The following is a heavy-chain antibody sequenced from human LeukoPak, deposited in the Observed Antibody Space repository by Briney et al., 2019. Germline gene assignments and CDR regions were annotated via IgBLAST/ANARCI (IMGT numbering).Heavy chain of an antibody. V-gene: IGHV3-30-3*01. CDR3: ASYGYSLGYYFDY. D-gene: IGHD4-17*01. J-gene: IGHJ4*02. CDR1: GFTFSSYA. CDR2: ISYDGSNK. Sequence: GRSLRLSCAASGFTFSSYAMHWVRQAPGKGLEWVAVISYDGSNKYYADSVKGRFTISRDNSKNTLYLQMNSLRAEDTAVYYCASYGYSLGYYFDYWGQGTLVTVSS.